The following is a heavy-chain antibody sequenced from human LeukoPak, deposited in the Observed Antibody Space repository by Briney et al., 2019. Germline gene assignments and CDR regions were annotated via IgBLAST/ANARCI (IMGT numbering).Heavy chain of an antibody. CDR3: ARDGNDFWSGPPDY. CDR1: GYTFTSYG. Sequence: ASVTVSCKASGYTFTSYGISWVRQAPGQGLEWMGWISAYNGNTNYAQKLQGRVTTTTDTSTSTAYMELRSLRSDDTAVYYCARDGNDFWSGPPDYWGQGTLVTVSS. D-gene: IGHD3-3*01. V-gene: IGHV1-18*01. J-gene: IGHJ4*02. CDR2: ISAYNGNT.